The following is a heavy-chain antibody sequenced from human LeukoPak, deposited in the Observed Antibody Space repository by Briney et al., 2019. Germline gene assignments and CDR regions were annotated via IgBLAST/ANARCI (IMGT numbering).Heavy chain of an antibody. J-gene: IGHJ4*02. Sequence: GASVKVSCKASGGTFSSYAISWVRQAPGQGLEWMGGIIPIFGTANYAQKFQGRVTITTDESTSTAYMELSSLTSEDTAVYYCARDVSLYDSSGYYYLWWGQGTLVTVSS. V-gene: IGHV1-69*05. CDR3: ARDVSLYDSSGYYYLW. CDR1: GGTFSSYA. CDR2: IIPIFGTA. D-gene: IGHD3-22*01.